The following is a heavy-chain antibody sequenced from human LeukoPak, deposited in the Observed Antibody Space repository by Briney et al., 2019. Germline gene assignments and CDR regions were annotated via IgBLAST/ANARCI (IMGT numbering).Heavy chain of an antibody. Sequence: ASVKLSCKASGYTFTSYGISWVRQAPGQGLEGMGWISAYNGNTNYAQKLQGRVTMTTDTSTSTAYMELRSLRSDDTAVYYCARRGYDSSGFPVKYYYYMDVWGKGTTVTVSS. V-gene: IGHV1-18*01. D-gene: IGHD3-22*01. CDR2: ISAYNGNT. J-gene: IGHJ6*03. CDR1: GYTFTSYG. CDR3: ARRGYDSSGFPVKYYYYMDV.